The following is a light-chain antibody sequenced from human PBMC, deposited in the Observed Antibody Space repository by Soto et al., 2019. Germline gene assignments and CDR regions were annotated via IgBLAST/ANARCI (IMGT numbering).Light chain of an antibody. CDR2: QNN. J-gene: IGLJ2*01. Sequence: QSVLTQPPSVSGAPGQRVSISCTGSSSNIGAGYDVHWYEHLPGTAPKLLIYQNNNRPSGVPDRSSGSKSGTSAFLAITGLQAEDEADYYCQSYDSSLSAVVFGGGTKLTVL. CDR3: QSYDSSLSAVV. CDR1: SSNIGAGYD. V-gene: IGLV1-40*01.